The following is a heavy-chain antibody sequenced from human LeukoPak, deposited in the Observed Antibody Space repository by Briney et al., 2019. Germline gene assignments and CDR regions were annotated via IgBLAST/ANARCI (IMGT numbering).Heavy chain of an antibody. CDR2: ISAYNGNT. Sequence: ASVKVSCKASGYTFTSYGISWVRQAPGQGLEWMGWISAYNGNTNYAQKLQGRVTMTTDTSTSTAYMELSSLRSEDTAVYYCATTYCSSTSCYVVAFDIWGQGTMVTVSS. CDR1: GYTFTSYG. D-gene: IGHD2-2*01. CDR3: ATTYCSSTSCYVVAFDI. J-gene: IGHJ3*02. V-gene: IGHV1-18*01.